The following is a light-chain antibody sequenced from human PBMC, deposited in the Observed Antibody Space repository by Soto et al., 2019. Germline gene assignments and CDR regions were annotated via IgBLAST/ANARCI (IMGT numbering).Light chain of an antibody. V-gene: IGLV2-14*01. Sequence: QSALTQPASVSGSPGQSITISCTGTNSDVGGYGYVSWYQQHPGKAPKLLIFETCHRPSGVSSRFSGSKSGNTASLTISGIQAEDEADYYCSSYTSTTTGGVFGGGTKLTVL. CDR1: NSDVGGYGY. CDR3: SSYTSTTTGGV. CDR2: ETC. J-gene: IGLJ3*02.